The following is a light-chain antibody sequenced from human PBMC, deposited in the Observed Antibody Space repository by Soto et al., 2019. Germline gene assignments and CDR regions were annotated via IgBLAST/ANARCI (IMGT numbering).Light chain of an antibody. CDR3: QQSNSFPRT. CDR2: SAS. Sequence: DIQMTQSPSSVSASVGDRVTITCRASQNIFNWLAWYQQRPGKAPELLIYSASSLQYGVPSRFSGSGSGTYFTLTISSLQPEDFATYYFQQSNSFPRTFGPGTKVDIK. CDR1: QNIFNW. J-gene: IGKJ3*01. V-gene: IGKV1D-12*01.